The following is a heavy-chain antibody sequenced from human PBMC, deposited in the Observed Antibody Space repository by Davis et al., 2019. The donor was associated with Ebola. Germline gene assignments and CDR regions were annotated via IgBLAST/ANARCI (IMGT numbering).Heavy chain of an antibody. CDR2: IYTGDSDT. V-gene: IGHV5-51*01. J-gene: IGHJ3*01. Sequence: GESLKISCKDSENIFTSYWIGWVRQRPGKGLEWMGLIYTGDSDTRYSPSFRGQVTISADRSIKTAFLQWSSLKASDTAMYYCASLRRTITGMDDAFDLWGQGTMVTVSS. D-gene: IGHD1-20*01. CDR1: ENIFTSYW. CDR3: ASLRRTITGMDDAFDL.